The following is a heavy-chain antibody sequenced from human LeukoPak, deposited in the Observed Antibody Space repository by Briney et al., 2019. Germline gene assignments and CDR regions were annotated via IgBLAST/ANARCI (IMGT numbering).Heavy chain of an antibody. D-gene: IGHD1-26*01. J-gene: IGHJ4*02. Sequence: SETLSLTCTVSGGSISSYYWSWIRQPPGKGLGWIGYIYYSGSTNYNPSLKSRVTISVDTSKNQFSLKLSSVTAADTAVYYCARLNEWELFVDYWGQGTLVTVSS. CDR2: IYYSGST. V-gene: IGHV4-59*08. CDR3: ARLNEWELFVDY. CDR1: GGSISSYY.